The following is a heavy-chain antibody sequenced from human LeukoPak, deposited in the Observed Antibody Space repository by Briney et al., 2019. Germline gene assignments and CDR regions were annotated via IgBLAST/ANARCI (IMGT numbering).Heavy chain of an antibody. CDR3: ARARPRGYYDSSGYHGNYHMDV. V-gene: IGHV4-59*01. Sequence: SETLSLTCSVSGGSINNYYWSWIRQPPGEGVGWVGYIYDSGSTRYNFSLKGRVNISVDTSKHQFSLTLNSVTAADRAVYYCARARPRGYYDSSGYHGNYHMDVWGKGTTVTVSS. CDR1: GGSINNYY. J-gene: IGHJ6*03. D-gene: IGHD3-22*01. CDR2: IYDSGST.